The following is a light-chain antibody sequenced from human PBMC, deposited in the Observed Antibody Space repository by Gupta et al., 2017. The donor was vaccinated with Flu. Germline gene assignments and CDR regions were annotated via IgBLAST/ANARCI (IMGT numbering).Light chain of an antibody. CDR3: QQRDTTLFT. Sequence: DIQMTQSPSSLSASVGDRVTITCRASQSIKKFLNWYQERPGKGPKLLIYTASTLQSGVPSRFSGSGSETDFTLTISKRQPEDVATYYCQQRDTTLFTFGQGTKLEIK. V-gene: IGKV1-39*01. J-gene: IGKJ2*01. CDR1: QSIKKF. CDR2: TAS.